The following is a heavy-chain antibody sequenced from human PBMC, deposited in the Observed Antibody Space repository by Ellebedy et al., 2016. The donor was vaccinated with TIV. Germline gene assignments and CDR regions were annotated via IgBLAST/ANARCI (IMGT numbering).Heavy chain of an antibody. D-gene: IGHD3-16*01. J-gene: IGHJ6*03. V-gene: IGHV1-69*13. CDR2: IIPIFGTA. Sequence: SVKVSCXASGGTFSSYAISWVRQAPGQGLEWMGGIIPIFGTANYAQKFQGRVTITADESTSTAYMELSSLRSEDTAVYYCARVTALRYYYYYMDVWGKGTTVTVSS. CDR3: ARVTALRYYYYYMDV. CDR1: GGTFSSYA.